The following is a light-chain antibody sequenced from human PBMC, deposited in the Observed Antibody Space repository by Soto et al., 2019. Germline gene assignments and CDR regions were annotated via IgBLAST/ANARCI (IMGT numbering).Light chain of an antibody. CDR2: SAS. J-gene: IGKJ4*01. CDR3: QQGNSYPLT. V-gene: IGKV1-9*01. Sequence: DIQLTQSPSFLSASVGDRVTITCRATQDISNYLAWYQQKPGKAPNLLIHSASTLRGGVSSRFGGSGSGTEFTLTISSLQSEDLATYYCQQGNSYPLTFGGGTKVEIK. CDR1: QDISNY.